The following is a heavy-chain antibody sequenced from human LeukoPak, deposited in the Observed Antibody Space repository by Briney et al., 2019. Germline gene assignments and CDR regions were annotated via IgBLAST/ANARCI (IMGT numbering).Heavy chain of an antibody. Sequence: GASVKVSCKASGYTFTGYYMHWVRQAPGQGLEWMGIINPSGGSTSYAQKFQGRVTMTRDTSTSTAYMELSSLRSEDTAVYYCARDPQKRWLQPTFDYWGQGTLVTVSS. CDR2: INPSGGST. D-gene: IGHD5-24*01. CDR1: GYTFTGYY. J-gene: IGHJ4*02. V-gene: IGHV1-46*01. CDR3: ARDPQKRWLQPTFDY.